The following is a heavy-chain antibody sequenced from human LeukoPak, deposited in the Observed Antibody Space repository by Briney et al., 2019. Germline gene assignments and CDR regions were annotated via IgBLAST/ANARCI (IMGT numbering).Heavy chain of an antibody. CDR2: ISYDGSNK. Sequence: GGSLRLSCAASGFTFSSYAMHWVRQAPGKGLEWVAVISYDGSNKYYADSVKGRFTISRDNSKNTLYLQMNSLRAEDTAVYYCARDNDVYGSEDYFDYWGQGTLVTVSS. D-gene: IGHD1-1*01. CDR3: ARDNDVYGSEDYFDY. J-gene: IGHJ4*02. V-gene: IGHV3-30*01. CDR1: GFTFSSYA.